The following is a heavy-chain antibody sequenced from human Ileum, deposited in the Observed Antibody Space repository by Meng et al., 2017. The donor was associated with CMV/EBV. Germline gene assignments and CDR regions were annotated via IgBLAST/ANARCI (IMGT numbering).Heavy chain of an antibody. CDR3: ATDLGMWGVPFDP. CDR1: GFIFKHEA. J-gene: IGHJ5*02. V-gene: IGHV3-23*01. Sequence: CVASGFIFKHEAMSWVRQAPGKGPEWVSTILGAGINTFYADSVKGRFTISRDNSKDTLYLEMNNLTVEDTAKYHCATDLGMWGVPFDPWGQGTLVTVSS. D-gene: IGHD3-16*01. CDR2: ILGAGINT.